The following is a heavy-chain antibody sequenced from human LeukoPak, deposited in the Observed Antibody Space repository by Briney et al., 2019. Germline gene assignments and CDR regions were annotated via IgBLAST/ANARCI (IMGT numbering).Heavy chain of an antibody. V-gene: IGHV1-18*01. Sequence: GASVKVSCKASGYTFTSYGISWVRQAPGQGLEWMGWISAYNGNTNYAQKLQGRVTMTTDTSTSTAYMELRSLRSDDTAVYYCARDGYSSSWYNYYYYGMDVWGQGTAVTVSS. D-gene: IGHD6-13*01. CDR1: GYTFTSYG. J-gene: IGHJ6*02. CDR3: ARDGYSSSWYNYYYYGMDV. CDR2: ISAYNGNT.